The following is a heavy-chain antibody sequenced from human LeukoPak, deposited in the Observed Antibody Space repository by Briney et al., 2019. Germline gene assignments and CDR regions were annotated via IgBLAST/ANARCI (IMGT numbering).Heavy chain of an antibody. Sequence: SETLSLTCAVYGGSFSGYYWSWIRQPPGKGLEWIGEINHSGSTNYNPSLKSRVTISVDTSKNQFSLKLSSVTAADTAVYYCAREVPFDGYNPPDYWGQGTLVTVSS. CDR2: INHSGST. V-gene: IGHV4-34*01. J-gene: IGHJ4*02. D-gene: IGHD5-24*01. CDR1: GGSFSGYY. CDR3: AREVPFDGYNPPDY.